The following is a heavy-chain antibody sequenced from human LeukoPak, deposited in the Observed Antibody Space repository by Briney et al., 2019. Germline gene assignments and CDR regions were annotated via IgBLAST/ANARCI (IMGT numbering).Heavy chain of an antibody. V-gene: IGHV3-74*01. CDR3: TKGGTGHSDY. D-gene: IGHD3-16*01. CDR2: INSDGSST. J-gene: IGHJ4*02. CDR1: GFTFSSYW. Sequence: PGGSLRLSCAASGFTFSSYWMHWVRQAPGKGLVWVSRINSDGSSTSYADSVKGRFTISRDNAKNTLDLHMNSLRAEDTAVYYCTKGGTGHSDYWGQGTLVTVSS.